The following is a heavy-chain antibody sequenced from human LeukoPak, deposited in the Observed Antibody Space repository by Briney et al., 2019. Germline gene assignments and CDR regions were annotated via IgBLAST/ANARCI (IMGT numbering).Heavy chain of an antibody. CDR3: AGVASLGYFDAMDV. V-gene: IGHV4-61*01. D-gene: IGHD3-16*01. CDR1: GGSASEDNFD. J-gene: IGHJ6*04. CDR2: SHYGEYP. Sequence: PETLSLASTVSGGSASEDNFDWGWLRQPPGNGLEWIGYSHYGEYPNYNPSLKSRVRISVDTSKNQCSLNLSSVTAADTAVYCCAGVASLGYFDAMDVWGKGTTVTVSS.